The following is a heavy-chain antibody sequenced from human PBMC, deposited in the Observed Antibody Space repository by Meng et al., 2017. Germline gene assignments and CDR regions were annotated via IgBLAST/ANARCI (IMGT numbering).Heavy chain of an antibody. Sequence: GSLRLSCIVSGGSISSYDWSWIRQPPGKGLEWIGYISDSGTTKYNPSLTSRVIISVDTSKSQFSLKLSSVTAADTAVYYCASHFGYGSGSFGFWGQGTLVTVSS. J-gene: IGHJ4*02. CDR2: ISDSGTT. V-gene: IGHV4-59*01. D-gene: IGHD3-10*01. CDR3: ASHFGYGSGSFGF. CDR1: GGSISSYD.